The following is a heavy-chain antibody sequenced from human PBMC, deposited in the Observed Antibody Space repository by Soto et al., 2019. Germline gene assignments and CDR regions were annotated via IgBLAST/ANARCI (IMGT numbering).Heavy chain of an antibody. CDR2: IWYDGSNK. D-gene: IGHD6-19*01. CDR3: ARDVAVAGDYYYYGMDV. CDR1: GFTFSSYG. J-gene: IGHJ6*02. V-gene: IGHV3-33*01. Sequence: QVQLVESGGGVVQPGRSLRLSCAASGFTFSSYGMHWVRQAPGKGLEWVAVIWYDGSNKYYADSVKGRFTISRDNSKNTLDLQMNSLRADDTAVYYCARDVAVAGDYYYYGMDVWGQGTTVTVSS.